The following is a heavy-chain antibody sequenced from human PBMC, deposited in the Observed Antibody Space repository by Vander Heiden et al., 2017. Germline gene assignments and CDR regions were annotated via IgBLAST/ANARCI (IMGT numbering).Heavy chain of an antibody. Sequence: EVQLLESGGGLVQPGGPLRLSCAASGFIFSSYAMGWVRQAPGKGLEWVSAISGSGGSTYYEDSVKGRFTISRDNSKNTLYLQMNSLRAEDTAVYYCAKSPRLVGSQLDYWGQGTLVTVSS. CDR1: GFIFSSYA. D-gene: IGHD3-9*01. CDR2: ISGSGGST. J-gene: IGHJ4*02. V-gene: IGHV3-23*01. CDR3: AKSPRLVGSQLDY.